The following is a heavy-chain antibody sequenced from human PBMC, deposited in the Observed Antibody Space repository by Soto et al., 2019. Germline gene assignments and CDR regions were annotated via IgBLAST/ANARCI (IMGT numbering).Heavy chain of an antibody. J-gene: IGHJ5*02. CDR2: IIPIFGTA. CDR1: GGTFSSYA. V-gene: IGHV1-69*01. D-gene: IGHD2-15*01. Sequence: QVQLVQSGAEVKKPGSSVKVSCKASGGTFSSYAISWVRQAPGQGLEWMGGIIPIFGTANYAQKFQGRVPITADESTSTAYMELSSLRSEDTAVYYCARGYCSGGSCYTYNWFDPWGQGTLVTVSS. CDR3: ARGYCSGGSCYTYNWFDP.